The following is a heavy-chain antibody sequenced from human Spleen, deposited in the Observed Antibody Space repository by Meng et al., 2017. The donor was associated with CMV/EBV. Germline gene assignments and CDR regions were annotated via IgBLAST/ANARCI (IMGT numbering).Heavy chain of an antibody. CDR1: GSTFTGYY. Sequence: CKAPGSTFTGYYMHWVRQAPGQGLEWMRWINPNSGGTNYAQKFQGRVTMTRDTSISTAYMELSRLRSDDTAVYYCARDLRDPDNWFDPWGQGTLVTVSS. J-gene: IGHJ5*02. CDR3: ARDLRDPDNWFDP. CDR2: INPNSGGT. V-gene: IGHV1-2*02.